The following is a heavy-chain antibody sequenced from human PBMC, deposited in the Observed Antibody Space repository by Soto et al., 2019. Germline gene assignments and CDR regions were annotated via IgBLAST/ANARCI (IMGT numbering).Heavy chain of an antibody. D-gene: IGHD3-22*01. CDR3: AGSPYYYDSGDY. Sequence: QVQLVESGGGLVKPGGSLRLSCAASGFTFSDYYMSWIRQAPGKGLEWVSYISGSSSYTYYADSVKSRFTISRDNAKNPLSLQMNSLRVEDTAVYYCAGSPYYYDSGDYWGQGTLVTVSS. V-gene: IGHV3-11*06. J-gene: IGHJ4*02. CDR2: ISGSSSYT. CDR1: GFTFSDYY.